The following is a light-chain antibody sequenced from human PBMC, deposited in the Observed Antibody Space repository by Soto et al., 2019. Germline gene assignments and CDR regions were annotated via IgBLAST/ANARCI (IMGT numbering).Light chain of an antibody. CDR1: QSVSSNS. J-gene: IGKJ2*01. CDR3: QQYGNSPFT. Sequence: EIVLTQSPGTLSLSPGGRATLSCRASQSVSSNSLAWHQHKPDQAPRILIFGASSRATGISDRFSGSGSGTDFTLTISRLEPEDFAVYYCQQYGNSPFTFGQGTKVEIK. CDR2: GAS. V-gene: IGKV3-20*01.